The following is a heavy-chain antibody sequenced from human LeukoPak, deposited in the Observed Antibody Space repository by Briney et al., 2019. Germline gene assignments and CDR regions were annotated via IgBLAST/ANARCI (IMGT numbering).Heavy chain of an antibody. V-gene: IGHV1-2*02. Sequence: ASLKVSCKASGYTFTGNYMHWVRQAPGQGLEWMGWINPNSGATKYAQKFQGRVTMTRDTSISTAYMDLNRLTSDDTAVYYCARGYGDYVAWFDPWGQGTLATVSS. CDR1: GYTFTGNY. J-gene: IGHJ5*02. CDR2: INPNSGAT. D-gene: IGHD4-17*01. CDR3: ARGYGDYVAWFDP.